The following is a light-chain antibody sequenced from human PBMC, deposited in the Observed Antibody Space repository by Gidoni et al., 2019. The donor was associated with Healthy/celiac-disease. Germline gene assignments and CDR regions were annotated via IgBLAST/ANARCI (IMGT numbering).Light chain of an antibody. CDR3: QQYNSYPVT. CDR2: KAS. CDR1: QSISSW. V-gene: IGKV1-5*03. Sequence: DFQLTQSPSTLSASVGDRVTITCRASQSISSWLDWYQQKPGKAPKLLIYKASSLESGVPSRFSGSGSGTEFTLTISSLQPDDFATYYCQQYNSYPVTFGQXTKVEIK. J-gene: IGKJ1*01.